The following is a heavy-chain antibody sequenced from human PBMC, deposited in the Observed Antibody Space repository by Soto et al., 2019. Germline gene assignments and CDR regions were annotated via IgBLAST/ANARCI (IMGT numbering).Heavy chain of an antibody. Sequence: GGSLRLPCAASGFTFSSYSMNWVRQAPGKGLEWVSSISSSSSYIYYADSVKGRFTISRDNAKNSLYLQMNSLRAEDTAVYYCARDYDPGGYDAFDIWGRGTMVTVSS. V-gene: IGHV3-21*01. D-gene: IGHD5-12*01. CDR2: ISSSSSYI. CDR3: ARDYDPGGYDAFDI. CDR1: GFTFSSYS. J-gene: IGHJ3*02.